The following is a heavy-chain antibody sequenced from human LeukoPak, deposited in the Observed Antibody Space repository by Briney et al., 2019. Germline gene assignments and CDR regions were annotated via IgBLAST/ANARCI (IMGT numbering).Heavy chain of an antibody. V-gene: IGHV3-48*01. CDR1: GFTFSSYS. CDR3: ARETASWGYAFDI. CDR2: ISSSSSSI. Sequence: GGSLRLSCAASGFTFSSYSMNWVRQAPGRGLEWVSYISSSSSSIYYADSVKGRFTISRDNAKNSLYLQMNSLRAEDTGVYYCARETASWGYAFDIWGQGTMVTVSS. D-gene: IGHD6-13*01. J-gene: IGHJ3*02.